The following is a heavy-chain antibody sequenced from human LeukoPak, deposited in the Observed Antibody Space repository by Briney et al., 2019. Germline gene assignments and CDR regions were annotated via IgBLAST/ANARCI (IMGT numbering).Heavy chain of an antibody. CDR3: ARGSWYPYWYLDL. D-gene: IGHD2-15*01. J-gene: IGHJ2*01. V-gene: IGHV3-23*01. Sequence: PGGSLRLSCAASGFTFSSYAMSWVRQAPGKGLEWVSRIKYDGSTSNYADSVKGRFTISRDNAKNTVYLQMNSPRVEDTAVYYCARGSWYPYWYLDLWGRGTLVTVSS. CDR1: GFTFSSYA. CDR2: IKYDGSTS.